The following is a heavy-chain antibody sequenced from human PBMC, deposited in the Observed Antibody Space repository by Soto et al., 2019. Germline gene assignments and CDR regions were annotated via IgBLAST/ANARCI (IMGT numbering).Heavy chain of an antibody. CDR3: TTDPMTTFGGVIVDY. V-gene: IGHV3-15*07. J-gene: IGHJ4*02. CDR1: GFTFSNAW. D-gene: IGHD3-16*02. CDR2: IKSKTDGGTT. Sequence: EVQLVESGGGLVKPGGSLRLSCAASGFTFSNAWMNWVRQAPGKGLEWVGRIKSKTDGGTTDYAAPVKGRFTISRDDSKNTLYLQMNSLKTEDTAVYYCTTDPMTTFGGVIVDYWGQGTLVTVSS.